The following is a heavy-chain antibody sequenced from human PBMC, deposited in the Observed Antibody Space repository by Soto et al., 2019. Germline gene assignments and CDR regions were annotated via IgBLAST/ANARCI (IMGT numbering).Heavy chain of an antibody. V-gene: IGHV1-69*04. CDR3: ARDRYCSGGSCYSHDAFDI. CDR2: IIPILGIA. Sequence: SVKVSCKASGGTFSSYTISWVRQAPGQGLEWMGRIIPILGIANYAQRFQGRVTITADKSTSTAYMELSSLRSEDTAVYYCARDRYCSGGSCYSHDAFDIWGQGTMVTVSS. D-gene: IGHD2-15*01. J-gene: IGHJ3*02. CDR1: GGTFSSYT.